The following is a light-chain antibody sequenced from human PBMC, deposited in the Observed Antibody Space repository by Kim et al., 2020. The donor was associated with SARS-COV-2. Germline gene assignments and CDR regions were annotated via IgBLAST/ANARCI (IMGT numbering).Light chain of an antibody. V-gene: IGLV1-44*01. CDR2: SNN. J-gene: IGLJ3*02. CDR3: AAWDDNMYGQV. CDR1: TSNIGTNT. Sequence: QPVLTQPPSAAGTPGQRVTISCSGGTSNIGTNTVNWYQQLPEAAPKLLIYSNNQRPSGVPDRFSGSQSGTSASLAISGLQSEDEADYYCAAWDDNMYGQVFGGGTQLTVL.